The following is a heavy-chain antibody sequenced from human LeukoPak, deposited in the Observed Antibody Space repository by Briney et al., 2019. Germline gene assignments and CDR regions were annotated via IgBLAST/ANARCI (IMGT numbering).Heavy chain of an antibody. J-gene: IGHJ4*02. V-gene: IGHV1-2*02. CDR1: GYTFSGYY. D-gene: IGHD6-13*01. Sequence: ASVKVSCKASGYTFSGYYIQWVRQAPGHRLECMGWINPNSGGTNYAQKFQGRVNMTRDTSISTAYMELRRLRSDDTAVYYCATIAVGTAAGYDYWGQGTLVTVSS. CDR3: ATIAVGTAAGYDY. CDR2: INPNSGGT.